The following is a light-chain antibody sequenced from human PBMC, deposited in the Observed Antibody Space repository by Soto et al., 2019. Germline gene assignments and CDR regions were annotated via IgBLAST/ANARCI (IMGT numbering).Light chain of an antibody. CDR3: QQYGSSPFT. CDR2: GAS. V-gene: IGKV3-20*01. J-gene: IGKJ3*01. CDR1: QSVSSSY. Sequence: ESELTQSPGTLSMSPGERATLSCRASQSVSSSYSAWYQQKPGQAPRLLIYGASSRATGIPERFSGSGSGTDFTLTISRLEPEDFAVYYCQQYGSSPFTFGPGTKVDIK.